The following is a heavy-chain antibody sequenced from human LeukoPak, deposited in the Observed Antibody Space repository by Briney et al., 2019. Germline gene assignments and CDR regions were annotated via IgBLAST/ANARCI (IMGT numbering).Heavy chain of an antibody. CDR1: VDSFSDHY. CDR2: IHHSGST. J-gene: IGHJ4*02. V-gene: IGHV4-34*01. CDR3: ARSPATSWSNFDY. D-gene: IGHD2-2*01. Sequence: SETLSLTCAVYVDSFSDHYWTWIRQPPGKGLEWIGEIHHSGSTNYRLSLKSRVSISVDRSRNQFSLKLTSVTAADTAVYYCARSPATSWSNFDYWGQGTLVTVSS.